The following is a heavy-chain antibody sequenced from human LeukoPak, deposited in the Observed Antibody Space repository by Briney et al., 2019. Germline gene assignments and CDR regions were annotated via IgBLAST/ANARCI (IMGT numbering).Heavy chain of an antibody. J-gene: IGHJ4*02. Sequence: ASVKVSCKVSGYTLTELSMHWVRQAPGQGLEWMGGIIPIFGTANYAQKFQGRVTITADESMSTAYMELSSLRSEDTAVYYCARDLYDYVWGLWGQGTLVTVSS. CDR3: ARDLYDYVWGL. V-gene: IGHV1-69*13. D-gene: IGHD3-16*01. CDR1: GYTLTELS. CDR2: IIPIFGTA.